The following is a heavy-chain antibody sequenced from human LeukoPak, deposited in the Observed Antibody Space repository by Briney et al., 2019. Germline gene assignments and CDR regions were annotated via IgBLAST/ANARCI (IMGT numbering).Heavy chain of an antibody. J-gene: IGHJ3*02. D-gene: IGHD2-21*02. CDR1: GFPFSNSW. CDR3: VRSVTASTTGAI. Sequence: GGSLRLSCAVSGFPFSNSWMYWVRQAPGKGLEGVANIKKDGSGISYVDSVKGRFIISRDNARNSLYLQMNSLKPEDTAVYYCVRSVTASTTGAIWGQGTMVTVSS. V-gene: IGHV3-7*03. CDR2: IKKDGSGI.